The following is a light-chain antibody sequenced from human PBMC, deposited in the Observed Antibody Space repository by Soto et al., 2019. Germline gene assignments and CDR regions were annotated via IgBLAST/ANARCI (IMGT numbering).Light chain of an antibody. Sequence: QSVLTQPASVSGSPGQSITISCTGTSSDVGGYNYVSWYQQHPGKAPKLMIYEVSNRPSGVSNRFSGSKSGTTASLTISGLQAEDEADYYCRSYTSSSTLGYVFGTGTKLTVL. J-gene: IGLJ1*01. V-gene: IGLV2-14*01. CDR3: RSYTSSSTLGYV. CDR2: EVS. CDR1: SSDVGGYNY.